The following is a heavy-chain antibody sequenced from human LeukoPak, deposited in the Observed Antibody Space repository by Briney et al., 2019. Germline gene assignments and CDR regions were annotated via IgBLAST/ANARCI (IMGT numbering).Heavy chain of an antibody. V-gene: IGHV4-38-2*02. CDR3: ARVAHGETVFGVVLYWLDP. CDR1: GYSMRSGYD. CDR2: TYHSGST. J-gene: IGHJ5*02. Sequence: PETLSLTCTVSGYSMRSGYDWGWIRQPPGKGLEWIGSTYHSGSTNYNPSLKRRVTISVDTSKNKFSLKLNSVTAADTAVYYCARVAHGETVFGVVLYWLDPWGQGTLIAVFS. D-gene: IGHD3-3*01.